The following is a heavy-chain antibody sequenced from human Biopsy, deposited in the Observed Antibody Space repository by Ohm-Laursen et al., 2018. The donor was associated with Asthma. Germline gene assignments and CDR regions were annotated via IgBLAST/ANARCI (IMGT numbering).Heavy chain of an antibody. CDR2: ITHDGSEK. Sequence: SLRLSCTASGFTFSDYWMSWVRQVPGKGLEWVANITHDGSEKNHVDSLRGRFTISRDNAKNLLFLQMNSLRAEDTAVYYCARTFHFWSPYRAEHYQLWGQGTLVTVSS. CDR1: GFTFSDYW. J-gene: IGHJ1*01. CDR3: ARTFHFWSPYRAEHYQL. V-gene: IGHV3-7*01. D-gene: IGHD3-3*01.